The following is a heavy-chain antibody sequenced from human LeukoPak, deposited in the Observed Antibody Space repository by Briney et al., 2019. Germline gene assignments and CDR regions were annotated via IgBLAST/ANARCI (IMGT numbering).Heavy chain of an antibody. V-gene: IGHV4-30-4*01. D-gene: IGHD1-26*01. CDR3: ARDTPADGSYPFDY. CDR2: IYYSGST. Sequence: SETLSLTCTVSGGSISSDDYYWSWIRQPPGKGLEWIGYIYYSGSTYYNPSLKSRVTISVDTSKNQFSLKLSSVTAADTAVYYCARDTPADGSYPFDYWGQGTLVTVSS. J-gene: IGHJ4*02. CDR1: GGSISSDDYY.